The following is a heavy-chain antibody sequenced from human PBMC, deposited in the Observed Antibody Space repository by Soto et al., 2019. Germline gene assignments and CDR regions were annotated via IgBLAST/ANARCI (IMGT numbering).Heavy chain of an antibody. D-gene: IGHD3-9*01. Sequence: SETLSLTCTVSGGFISSYYWSWIRQPPGKGLEWIGYIYYSGSTNYNPSLKSRVTISVDTSKNQFSLKLSSVTAADTAVYYCARDQNYDILTGYSHWFDPWGQGTLVTVSS. CDR1: GGFISSYY. CDR2: IYYSGST. CDR3: ARDQNYDILTGYSHWFDP. J-gene: IGHJ5*02. V-gene: IGHV4-59*01.